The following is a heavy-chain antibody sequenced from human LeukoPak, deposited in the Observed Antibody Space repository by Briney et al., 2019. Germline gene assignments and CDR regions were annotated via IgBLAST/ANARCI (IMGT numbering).Heavy chain of an antibody. CDR3: AKGSEWDELDY. CDR1: GFTFSTYG. CDR2: ISGSGGST. J-gene: IGHJ4*02. V-gene: IGHV3-23*01. Sequence: GRSLRLSCAASGFTFSTYGMHWVRQAPGKGLEWVSAISGSGGSTYYADSVKGRFTISRDNSKNTLYLQMNSLRAEDTAVYYCAKGSEWDELDYWGQGTLVTVSS. D-gene: IGHD1-26*01.